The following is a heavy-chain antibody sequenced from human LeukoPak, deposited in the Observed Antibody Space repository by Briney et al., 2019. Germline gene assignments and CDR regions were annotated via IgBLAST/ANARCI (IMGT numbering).Heavy chain of an antibody. V-gene: IGHV4-34*01. J-gene: IGHJ5*02. CDR2: INHSGST. D-gene: IGHD3-22*01. CDR1: GGSFSGYY. Sequence: ETLSLPCAVYGGSFSGYYWSWIRQPPGKGLEWIGEINHSGSTNYNPSLKSRVTISVDTSKNQFSLKLSSVTAADTAVYYCARGLYYYDSSGNGGGPYNWFDPWGQGALVTVSS. CDR3: ARGLYYYDSSGNGGGPYNWFDP.